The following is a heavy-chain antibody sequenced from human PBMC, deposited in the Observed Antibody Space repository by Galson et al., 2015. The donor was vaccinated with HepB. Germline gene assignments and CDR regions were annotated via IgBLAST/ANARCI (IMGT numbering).Heavy chain of an antibody. V-gene: IGHV3-23*01. CDR2: IGVNAGNT. J-gene: IGHJ4*02. CDR1: GFTFSGLG. D-gene: IGHD1-1*01. Sequence: SLRLSCAASGFTFSGLGMTWVRQAPGKGLECVSAIGVNAGNTDYADSVKGRFTISRDNSKSMLYLQMNNLRAEDTAVYYCAKGTTNIDYWGQGTLVTASS. CDR3: AKGTTNIDY.